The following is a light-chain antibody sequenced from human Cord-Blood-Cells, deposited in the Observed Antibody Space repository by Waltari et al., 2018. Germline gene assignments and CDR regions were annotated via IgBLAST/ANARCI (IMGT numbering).Light chain of an antibody. CDR3: SSYTSSSTLVV. CDR2: DVS. V-gene: IGLV2-14*01. CDR1: SSDVRGYNY. Sequence: QSALTQPASVSGSPGQSITISCTATSSDVRGYNYVSWYQQHPAKAPKLMIYDVSNRPSGVSNRFSGSKSGNTASLTISGLQAEDEADYYCSSYTSSSTLVVFGGGTKLTVL. J-gene: IGLJ2*01.